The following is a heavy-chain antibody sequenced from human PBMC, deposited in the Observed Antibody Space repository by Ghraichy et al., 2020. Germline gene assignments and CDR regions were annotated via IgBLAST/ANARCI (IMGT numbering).Heavy chain of an antibody. J-gene: IGHJ3*01. CDR1: GYTFPSHG. CDR2: ISPYNGRT. D-gene: IGHD2-8*01. CDR3: ARGMVAFLEGSVFDL. Sequence: ASVKVSCEASGYTFPSHGINWVRQAPGQGLEWMGWISPYNGRTNYAQTFQGRVTVTADTSTNTVYMELRRLRSDDAGVYYCARGMVAFLEGSVFDLWGQGTMVTVAS. V-gene: IGHV1-18*04.